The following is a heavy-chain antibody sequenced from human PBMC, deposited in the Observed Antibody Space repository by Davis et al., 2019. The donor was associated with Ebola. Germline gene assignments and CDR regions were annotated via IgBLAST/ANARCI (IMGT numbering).Heavy chain of an antibody. J-gene: IGHJ6*02. CDR2: IWYDGSNK. V-gene: IGHV3-33*03. CDR1: GFTFSSYG. Sequence: PGGSLRLSCAASGFTFSSYGMHWVRQAPGKGLEWVAVIWYDGSNKYYADSVKGRFTISRDNAKNSLYLQMNSLRAEDTAVYYCARAGRYSSGWYLSSDYYYGMDVWGQGTTVTVSS. D-gene: IGHD6-19*01. CDR3: ARAGRYSSGWYLSSDYYYGMDV.